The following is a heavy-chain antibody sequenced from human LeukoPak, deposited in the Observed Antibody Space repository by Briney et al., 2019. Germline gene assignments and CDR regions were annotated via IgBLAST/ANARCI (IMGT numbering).Heavy chain of an antibody. J-gene: IGHJ4*02. CDR1: GFTFSNSE. Sequence: PGRSLRLSCVASGFTFSNSEMNWVRQAPGKGLEWVSYITTGGGTTYYADSVKGRFTISRDNAKNSLYLQMSSLRAEDTATYYCATVGRSSRPGYWGQGALVTVSS. CDR2: ITTGGGTT. CDR3: ATVGRSSRPGY. D-gene: IGHD6-6*01. V-gene: IGHV3-48*03.